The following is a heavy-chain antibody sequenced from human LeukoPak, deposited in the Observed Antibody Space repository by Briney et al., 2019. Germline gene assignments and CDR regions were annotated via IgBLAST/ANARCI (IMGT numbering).Heavy chain of an antibody. CDR2: ISGSGGST. J-gene: IGHJ5*02. Sequence: QTGGSLRLSCAASGFTFDDYGMSWVRQAPGKGLEWVSAISGSGGSTYYADSVKGRFTISRDNSKNTLYLQMNSLRAEDTAVYYCAKRVFGSSFDPWGQGTLVTVSS. V-gene: IGHV3-23*01. CDR3: AKRVFGSSFDP. CDR1: GFTFDDYG. D-gene: IGHD3-16*01.